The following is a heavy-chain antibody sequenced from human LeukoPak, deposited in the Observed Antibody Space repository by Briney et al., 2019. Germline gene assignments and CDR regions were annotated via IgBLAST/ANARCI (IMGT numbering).Heavy chain of an antibody. CDR2: INSDGSST. J-gene: IGHJ3*02. V-gene: IGHV3-74*01. CDR3: ANYCSSTSCPGDDAFDI. D-gene: IGHD2-2*01. Sequence: GGSLRLSCAASGFTFSSYWMHWVRQAPGKGLVWVSRINSDGSSTSYADSVKGRITISRDNAKNTLYLQMNSLRAEDTAVYYCANYCSSTSCPGDDAFDIWGQGTMVTVSS. CDR1: GFTFSSYW.